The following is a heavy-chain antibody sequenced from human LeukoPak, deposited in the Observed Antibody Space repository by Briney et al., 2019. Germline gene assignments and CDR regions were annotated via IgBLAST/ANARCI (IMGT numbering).Heavy chain of an antibody. V-gene: IGHV4-4*02. CDR3: ARHRRYYGSGSYHGWFDP. D-gene: IGHD3-10*01. CDR2: IYHSGST. J-gene: IGHJ5*02. Sequence: SETLSLTCAVSGGSISSSNWWSWVRQPPGKGLEWIGEIYHSGSTNYNPSLKSRVTISVDKSKNQFSLKLSSVTAADTAVYYCARHRRYYGSGSYHGWFDPWGQGTLVTVSS. CDR1: GGSISSSNW.